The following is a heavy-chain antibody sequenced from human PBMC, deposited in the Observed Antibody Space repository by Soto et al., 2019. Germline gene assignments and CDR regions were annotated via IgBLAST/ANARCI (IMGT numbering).Heavy chain of an antibody. CDR1: SGSISSSNW. CDR2: IYHSGST. J-gene: IGHJ4*02. D-gene: IGHD3-16*02. Sequence: QVQLQESGPGLVKPSGTLSLTCAVSSGSISSSNWWSWVRQPPGKGLEWIGEIYHSGSTNYNPSLKSRVTISVDKSKNQFSLKLSSVTGADTVVYYCARVMAYYDYIWGSYRYTGFDYWGQGTLVTVSS. CDR3: ARVMAYYDYIWGSYRYTGFDY. V-gene: IGHV4-4*02.